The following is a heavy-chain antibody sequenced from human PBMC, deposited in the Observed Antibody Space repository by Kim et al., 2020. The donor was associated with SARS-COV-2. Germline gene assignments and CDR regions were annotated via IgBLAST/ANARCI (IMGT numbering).Heavy chain of an antibody. CDR3: AKDFWAKFLDLLHGSPFDY. D-gene: IGHD1-26*01. Sequence: GRFTIARDNSKNTLYLQMNSLRAEDTAVYYCAKDFWAKFLDLLHGSPFDYWGQGTLVTVSS. V-gene: IGHV3-23*01. J-gene: IGHJ4*02.